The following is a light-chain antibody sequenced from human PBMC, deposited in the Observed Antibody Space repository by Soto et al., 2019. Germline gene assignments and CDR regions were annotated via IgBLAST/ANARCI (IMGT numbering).Light chain of an antibody. CDR1: QSITTN. Sequence: EIVMTQSPVTLSVSPGDRVTLSCRASQSITTNLGWYQQKPGQSPRLLIYGASTRATGIPARFSGSGSGTEFTLTISSLQSEDFAVYYCQQYNSWPTFGQGTKVEIK. V-gene: IGKV3-15*01. CDR2: GAS. J-gene: IGKJ1*01. CDR3: QQYNSWPT.